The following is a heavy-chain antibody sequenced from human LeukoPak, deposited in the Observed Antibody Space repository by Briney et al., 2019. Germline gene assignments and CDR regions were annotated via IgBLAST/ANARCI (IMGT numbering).Heavy chain of an antibody. CDR1: GYTFTSYY. V-gene: IGHV1-46*01. Sequence: ASVKVSCKASGYTFTSYYMHWVRQAPGQGLEWMGIINPSGGSTSYAQKFQGRVTMTRDTSISTAYMELSRLRSDDTAVYYCARDNGGDSGDYWGQGTLVTVSS. D-gene: IGHD1-26*01. CDR2: INPSGGST. CDR3: ARDNGGDSGDY. J-gene: IGHJ4*02.